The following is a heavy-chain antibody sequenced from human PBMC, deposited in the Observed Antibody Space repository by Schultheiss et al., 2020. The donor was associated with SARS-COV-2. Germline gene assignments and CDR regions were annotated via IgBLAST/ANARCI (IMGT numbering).Heavy chain of an antibody. CDR1: GFTFSSYD. D-gene: IGHD5-18*01. V-gene: IGHV3-64*01. CDR2: ISSNGGST. Sequence: GGSLRLSCAASGFTFSSYDMHWVRQAPGKGLEYVSAISSNGGSTYYANSVKGRFTISRDNSKNTLYLQMGSLRAEDMAVYYCARGRRYSYGFSDYWGQGTLVTVSS. J-gene: IGHJ4*02. CDR3: ARGRRYSYGFSDY.